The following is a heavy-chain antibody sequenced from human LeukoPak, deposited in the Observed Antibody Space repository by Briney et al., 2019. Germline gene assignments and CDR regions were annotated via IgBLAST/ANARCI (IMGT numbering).Heavy chain of an antibody. CDR2: ITWNSGSI. CDR3: AKEASVAGVLSRFDL. V-gene: IGHV3-9*01. D-gene: IGHD6-19*01. CDR1: GFTFDEYA. J-gene: IGHJ5*02. Sequence: QPGGSLRLSCAASGFTFDEYALHWVRQAPGKGLEWVSSITWNSGSIAYANSVKGRFIISRDNAKNSLYLQMNSLRSEDTALYFCAKEASVAGVLSRFDLWGQGTLVTVSS.